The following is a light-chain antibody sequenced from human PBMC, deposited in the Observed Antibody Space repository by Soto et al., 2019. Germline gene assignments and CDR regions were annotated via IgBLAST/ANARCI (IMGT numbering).Light chain of an antibody. Sequence: DIQMTQSPSTLSASVGDKVTITCQASHDIGNSLNWYQDKPGQPPKLVIYDAYNLETGVPSTFSGNGYGTDFTFTISSLRPEDIATYYCQKSDHLPLFGPGTKVDIK. CDR2: DAY. V-gene: IGKV1-33*01. CDR3: QKSDHLPL. J-gene: IGKJ3*01. CDR1: HDIGNS.